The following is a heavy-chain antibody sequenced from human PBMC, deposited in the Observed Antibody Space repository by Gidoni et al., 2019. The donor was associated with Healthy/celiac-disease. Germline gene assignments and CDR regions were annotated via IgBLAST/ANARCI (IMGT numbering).Heavy chain of an antibody. CDR2: ISWNSGSI. CDR1: GFHFDDYA. J-gene: IGHJ4*02. V-gene: IGHV3-9*01. Sequence: EVQLVESGGGLVQPGRSLILSCAASGFHFDDYAMHWVRQAPGKGLEWVSGISWNSGSIGYADSVKGRFTISRDNAKNSLYLQMNSLRDEDTALYYCSKETSAVAGTGGFDYWGQGTLVTVSS. CDR3: SKETSAVAGTGGFDY. D-gene: IGHD6-19*01.